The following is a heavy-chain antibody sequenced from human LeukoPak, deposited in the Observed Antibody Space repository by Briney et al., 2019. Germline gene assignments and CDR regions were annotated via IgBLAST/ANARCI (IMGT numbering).Heavy chain of an antibody. CDR2: IKQEGSEK. CDR3: ARDGTTVIDFDY. J-gene: IGHJ4*02. V-gene: IGHV3-7*01. Sequence: GGSLRLSCVVSGFSFNRYWMSWVRQAPGKGLEWVANIKQEGSEKNYVDSAKGRFTLSRDNAKNSLYLQMNSLRVEDTAVYYCARDGTTVIDFDYWGQGTLVTVSS. CDR1: GFSFNRYW. D-gene: IGHD4-17*01.